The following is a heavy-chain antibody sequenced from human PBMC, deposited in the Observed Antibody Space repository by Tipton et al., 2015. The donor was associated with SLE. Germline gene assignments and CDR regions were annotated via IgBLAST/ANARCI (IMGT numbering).Heavy chain of an antibody. Sequence: SLRLSCAASGFTFSKHGMHWVRQAPGKGLEWVSFIRYDGSNKYHADSVMGRFTISRDNSKNTLYLQMNTLRPEDTGFYYCARDLRFYGSGSRYYFDHWGQGTSVTVSP. CDR2: IRYDGSNK. CDR3: ARDLRFYGSGSRYYFDH. J-gene: IGHJ4*02. V-gene: IGHV3-30*02. D-gene: IGHD3-10*01. CDR1: GFTFSKHG.